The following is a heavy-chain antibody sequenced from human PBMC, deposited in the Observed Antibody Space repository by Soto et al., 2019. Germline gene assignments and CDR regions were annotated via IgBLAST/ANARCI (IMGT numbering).Heavy chain of an antibody. Sequence: SETLSLTCTVSGGSISSSSYYWGWIRQPPGKGLEWIGSIYYSGSTYYNPSLKSRVTISVDTSKNQFSLKLSSVTAADTAVYYCASLRITMVRGVIDYWGQGTLVTVS. CDR1: GGSISSSSYY. J-gene: IGHJ4*02. CDR3: ASLRITMVRGVIDY. V-gene: IGHV4-39*01. CDR2: IYYSGST. D-gene: IGHD3-10*01.